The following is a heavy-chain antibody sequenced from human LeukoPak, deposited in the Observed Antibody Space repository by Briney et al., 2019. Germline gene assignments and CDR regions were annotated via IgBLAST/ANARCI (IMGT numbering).Heavy chain of an antibody. CDR3: ANSAAGTIDY. Sequence: SETLSLTCAVYGGSFSGYYWSWIRQPPGKGLEWIGEINHSGSTNYNPSLKSRVTISVDTSKNQISLKMSSVTAADTAVYYCANSAAGTIDYWGQGTLVTVSS. D-gene: IGHD6-13*01. CDR2: INHSGST. V-gene: IGHV4-34*01. CDR1: GGSFSGYY. J-gene: IGHJ4*02.